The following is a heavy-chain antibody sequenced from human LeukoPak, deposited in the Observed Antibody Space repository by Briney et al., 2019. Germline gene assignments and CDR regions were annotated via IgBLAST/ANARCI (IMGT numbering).Heavy chain of an antibody. Sequence: SEALSLTCTVSGYSISSGYLWGWIRQPPGKGLEWVGSTYHGGTTYSNPSLKSRVIISEDTSKNQFSLKLSSVTAADTAVYYCARGSGDWTYYFDYWGQGTLVTVSS. J-gene: IGHJ4*02. D-gene: IGHD2-21*02. CDR2: TYHGGTT. V-gene: IGHV4-38-2*02. CDR3: ARGSGDWTYYFDY. CDR1: GYSISSGYL.